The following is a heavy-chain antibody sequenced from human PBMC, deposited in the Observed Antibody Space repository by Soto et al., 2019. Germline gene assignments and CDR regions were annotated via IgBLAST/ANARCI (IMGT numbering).Heavy chain of an antibody. D-gene: IGHD4-17*01. CDR3: ANSWQTVTTSY. V-gene: IGHV3-30*18. Sequence: QVQLVESGGGVVQPGRSLRLSCAASGFTFSSYGMHWVRQAPGKGLEWVAVISYDGSNKYYADSVKGRFTISRDNSKNTLYLQMNSLRAEDTAVYYCANSWQTVTTSYWGQGTLVTVSS. CDR1: GFTFSSYG. J-gene: IGHJ4*02. CDR2: ISYDGSNK.